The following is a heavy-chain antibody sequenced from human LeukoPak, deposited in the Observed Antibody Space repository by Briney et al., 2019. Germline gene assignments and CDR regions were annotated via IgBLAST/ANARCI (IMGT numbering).Heavy chain of an antibody. Sequence: GSLRLSCAASGFTFDDYGMSWVRQAPGKGLEWVSGINWNGGSTGYADSVKGRFTISRDNAKNSLYLQMNSLRAEDTALYYCARVEWGKDSSGFFDYWGQGTLVTVSS. CDR2: INWNGGST. V-gene: IGHV3-20*04. CDR1: GFTFDDYG. CDR3: ARVEWGKDSSGFFDY. J-gene: IGHJ4*02. D-gene: IGHD3-22*01.